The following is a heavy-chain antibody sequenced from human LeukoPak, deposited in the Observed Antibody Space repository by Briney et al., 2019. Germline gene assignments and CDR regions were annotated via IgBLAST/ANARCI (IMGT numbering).Heavy chain of an antibody. CDR2: IYSGGST. J-gene: IGHJ5*02. D-gene: IGHD5-18*01. Sequence: GGSLRLSCAASGFTVSSNYMSWVRQAPGKGLEWVSVIYSGGSTYYADSVKGRFTTSRDNSKNTLYLQMNSLRAEDTAVYYCARGGYSYGYSWFDPWGQGTLVTVSS. CDR1: GFTVSSNY. V-gene: IGHV3-66*02. CDR3: ARGGYSYGYSWFDP.